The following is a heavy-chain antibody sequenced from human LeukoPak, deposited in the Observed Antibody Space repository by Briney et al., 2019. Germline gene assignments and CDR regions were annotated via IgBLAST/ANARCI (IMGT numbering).Heavy chain of an antibody. CDR2: ISGSGGST. J-gene: IGHJ4*02. V-gene: IGHV3-23*01. D-gene: IGHD3-3*02. CDR1: GFIFSQYS. Sequence: GGSLRLSCAASGFIFSQYSMNWVRQAPGKGLEWVSAISGSGGSTYYADSVKGRFTISRDNSKNTLYLQMNSLRAEDTAVYYCAKARISFDYWGQGTLVTVSS. CDR3: AKARISFDY.